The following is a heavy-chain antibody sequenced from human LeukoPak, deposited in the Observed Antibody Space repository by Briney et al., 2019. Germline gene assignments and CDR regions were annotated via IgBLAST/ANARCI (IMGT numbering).Heavy chain of an antibody. CDR1: GFTFSSYS. J-gene: IGHJ6*04. CDR3: ARDGSGMTYYYGSGSSNEYYGMDV. V-gene: IGHV3-21*01. CDR2: ISSSSSYI. Sequence: GGSLRLSCAASGFTFSSYSMNWVRQAPGKGLEWVSSISSSSSYIYYADSVKGRFTISRDNAKNSLYLQMNSLRAEDTAVYYCARDGSGMTYYYGSGSSNEYYGMDVWGNGTTVTVSS. D-gene: IGHD3-10*01.